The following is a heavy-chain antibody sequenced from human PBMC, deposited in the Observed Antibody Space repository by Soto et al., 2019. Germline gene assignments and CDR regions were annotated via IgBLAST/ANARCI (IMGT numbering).Heavy chain of an antibody. CDR2: ISYDGSNK. J-gene: IGHJ4*02. V-gene: IGHV3-30-3*01. D-gene: IGHD2-8*01. Sequence: LRLSCAASGFTFSSYAMHWVRQAPGKGLEWVAVISYDGSNKYYADSVKGRFTISRDNSKNTLYLQMNSLRAEDTAVYYCAREYATLFDYWGQGTLVTVSS. CDR1: GFTFSSYA. CDR3: AREYATLFDY.